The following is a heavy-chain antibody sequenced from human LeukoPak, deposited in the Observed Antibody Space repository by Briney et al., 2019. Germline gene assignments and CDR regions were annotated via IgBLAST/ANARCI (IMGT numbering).Heavy chain of an antibody. D-gene: IGHD1-26*01. CDR1: GGSISSSSYY. CDR2: IYYSGST. J-gene: IGHJ4*02. CDR3: ARLAPTGANVDY. Sequence: SETLSLTCTVSGGSISSSSYYWGWIRQPPGKGLEWIGSIYYSGSTYYNPSLKSRVTISVDTSKNQFSLKLSSVTAADTAVYYCARLAPTGANVDYWGQETLVTVSS. V-gene: IGHV4-39*01.